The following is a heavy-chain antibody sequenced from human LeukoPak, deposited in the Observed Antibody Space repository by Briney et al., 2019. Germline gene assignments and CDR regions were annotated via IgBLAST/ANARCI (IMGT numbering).Heavy chain of an antibody. CDR2: ISVSGNT. Sequence: GGSLRLSCAASGFTLSSYAMSWVRQGPGKGLEWVSAISVSGNTYHADSVKGRFTISRDNSKNTLYLQMNSLRAEDTAVYYCAKEYYYDSSGYYYVGLDDYWGQGTLVTVSS. CDR3: AKEYYYDSSGYYYVGLDDY. CDR1: GFTLSSYA. J-gene: IGHJ4*02. V-gene: IGHV3-23*01. D-gene: IGHD3-22*01.